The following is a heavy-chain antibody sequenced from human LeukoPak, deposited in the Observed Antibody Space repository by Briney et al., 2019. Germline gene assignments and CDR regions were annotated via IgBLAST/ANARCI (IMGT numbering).Heavy chain of an antibody. Sequence: PSETLSLTCAVYGGSFSGYYWSWIRQPPGKGLEWIGEINHSGSTNYNPSLKSRVTISVDTSKNQFSLKLSSVTAEDTAVFYCAKVSGFKITFGGVIDWGQGTPVTVSS. V-gene: IGHV4-34*01. J-gene: IGHJ4*02. CDR1: GGSFSGYY. CDR3: AKVSGFKITFGGVID. CDR2: INHSGST. D-gene: IGHD3-16*02.